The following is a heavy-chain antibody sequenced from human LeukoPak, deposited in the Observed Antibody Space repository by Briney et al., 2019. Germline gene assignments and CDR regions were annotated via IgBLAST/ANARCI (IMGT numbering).Heavy chain of an antibody. Sequence: SETLSLTCADYGGSFSGYYWSWIRQPPGKGLEWIGEINHSGSTNYNPPLKSRVTISVDTSKNQFSLKLSSVTAADTAVYYCARGCPLLLWFGELRGDWFDPWGQGTLVTVSS. CDR2: INHSGST. V-gene: IGHV4-34*01. CDR1: GGSFSGYY. D-gene: IGHD3-10*01. J-gene: IGHJ5*02. CDR3: ARGCPLLLWFGELRGDWFDP.